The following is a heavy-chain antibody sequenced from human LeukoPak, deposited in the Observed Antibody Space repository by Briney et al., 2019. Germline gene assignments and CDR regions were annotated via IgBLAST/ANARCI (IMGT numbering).Heavy chain of an antibody. D-gene: IGHD6-13*01. Sequence: GASVKVSCKASGYTFTSYDINWVRQATGQGLEWMGWMNPNSGNTGYAQKFQGRATMTRNTSISTAYMELSSLRSEDTAVYYCARGRIAKRFDPWAREPWSPSPQ. CDR3: ARGRIAKRFDP. V-gene: IGHV1-8*01. CDR2: MNPNSGNT. CDR1: GYTFTSYD. J-gene: IGHJ5*02.